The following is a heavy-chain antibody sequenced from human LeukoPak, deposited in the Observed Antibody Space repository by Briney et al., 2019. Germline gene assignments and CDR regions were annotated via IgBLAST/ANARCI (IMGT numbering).Heavy chain of an antibody. J-gene: IGHJ4*02. V-gene: IGHV3-9*01. CDR3: AKDISPILGGGLGFGY. CDR2: ISWNSGSI. CDR1: GFTFDDYA. Sequence: PGGSLRLSCAASGFTFDDYAMHWVRQAPGKGLEWVSGISWNSGSIGYADSVKGRFTTSRDNAKNSLYLQMNSLRAEDTALYYCAKDISPILGGGLGFGYWGQGTLVTVSS. D-gene: IGHD2-15*01.